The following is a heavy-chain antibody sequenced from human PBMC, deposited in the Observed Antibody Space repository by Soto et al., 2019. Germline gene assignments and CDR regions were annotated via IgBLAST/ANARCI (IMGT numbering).Heavy chain of an antibody. D-gene: IGHD1-26*01. Sequence: ASVKVSCKASGYRFSSYGISWVRQAPGQGLEWMGWISPYNGKTDYEQKLQGRVTMTTDTSTSTAYMELRSLRSDDTAVYYCARDLTVTPPYTTVYWGQGTLVTVSS. V-gene: IGHV1-18*01. CDR3: ARDLTVTPPYTTVY. J-gene: IGHJ4*02. CDR2: ISPYNGKT. CDR1: GYRFSSYG.